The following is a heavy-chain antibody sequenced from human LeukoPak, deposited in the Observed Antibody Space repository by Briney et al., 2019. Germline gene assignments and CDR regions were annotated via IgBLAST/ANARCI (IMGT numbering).Heavy chain of an antibody. V-gene: IGHV3-74*01. J-gene: IGHJ3*02. CDR3: ARDSGYSYGYDAFDI. Sequence: GGSLRLSCAASGFTFSSYWMHWVRQAPGKGLVWVSRINSDGSTTSYADSVKGRFTISKDHAKNTLYLQMNSLRAEDTAVYYCARDSGYSYGYDAFDIWGQGTMVTVSS. D-gene: IGHD5-18*01. CDR1: GFTFSSYW. CDR2: INSDGSTT.